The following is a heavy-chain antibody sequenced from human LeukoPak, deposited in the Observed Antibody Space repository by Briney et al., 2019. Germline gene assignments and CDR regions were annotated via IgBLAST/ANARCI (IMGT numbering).Heavy chain of an antibody. J-gene: IGHJ5*02. CDR1: GFTFDDYD. V-gene: IGHV3-9*03. D-gene: IGHD3-10*01. Sequence: PGRSLRLSCAASGFTFDDYDMHWVRQAPGKGLEWVSGISWNSGSIGYADSVKGRFTISRDNAKNSLYLQMNSLRAEDMALYYCAKQGNSGSYYRDRFSSWFDPWGQGTLVTVSS. CDR3: AKQGNSGSYYRDRFSSWFDP. CDR2: ISWNSGSI.